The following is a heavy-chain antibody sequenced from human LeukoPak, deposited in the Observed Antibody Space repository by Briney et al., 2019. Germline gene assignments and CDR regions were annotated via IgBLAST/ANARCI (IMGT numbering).Heavy chain of an antibody. CDR1: GYTFTSYD. CDR2: MNPNSGNT. CDR3: ARGDIVATILFDY. D-gene: IGHD5-12*01. J-gene: IGHJ4*02. V-gene: IGHV1-8*01. Sequence: ASVKVSCKTSGYTFTSYDINWARQATGQGLEWMGWMNPNSGNTGYAQKFQGRVTMTRNTSISTAYMELSSLRSEDTAVYHCARGDIVATILFDYWGQGTLVTVSS.